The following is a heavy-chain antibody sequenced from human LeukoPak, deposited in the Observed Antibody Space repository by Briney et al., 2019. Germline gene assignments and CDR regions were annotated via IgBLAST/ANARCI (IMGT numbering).Heavy chain of an antibody. CDR1: GFTFSSYA. V-gene: IGHV3-23*01. CDR3: AKVVSGSWYEGLDY. J-gene: IGHJ4*02. D-gene: IGHD6-13*01. Sequence: GGSLRLSCAASGFTFSSYAMSWVRQAPGKGLEWVSAISGSGGSTYYADSVEGRFTISRDNSKNTLYLQMNSLRAEDTAVYYCAKVVSGSWYEGLDYWGQGTLDTVSS. CDR2: ISGSGGST.